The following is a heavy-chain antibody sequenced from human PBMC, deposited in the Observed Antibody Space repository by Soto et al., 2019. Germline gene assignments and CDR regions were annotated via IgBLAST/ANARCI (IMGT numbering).Heavy chain of an antibody. Sequence: PGGSLRLSCAASGFTFSSDGMHWVRQAPGEGLEWVAVIWYDGSKKYYADSVKGRFTISRDNSKNTLYLQMNSLRAQATAVYYCARDRQGDTVNYFDYWGQGTLVTIFS. CDR3: ARDRQGDTVNYFDY. V-gene: IGHV3-33*01. CDR1: GFTFSSDG. CDR2: IWYDGSKK. J-gene: IGHJ4*02. D-gene: IGHD3-16*01.